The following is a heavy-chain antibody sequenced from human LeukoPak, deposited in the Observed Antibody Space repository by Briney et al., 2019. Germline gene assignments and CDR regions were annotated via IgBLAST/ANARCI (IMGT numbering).Heavy chain of an antibody. CDR1: GYTFTGYY. Sequence: ASVKVSCKASGYTFTGYYMHWVRQAPGQGLEWMGWINPNSGGTNYAQKFQGRVTMTRDTSISTAYMELSRLGSDDTAVYYCARDYDILSGYYLPFDYWGQGTLVTVSS. CDR2: INPNSGGT. D-gene: IGHD3-9*01. CDR3: ARDYDILSGYYLPFDY. J-gene: IGHJ4*02. V-gene: IGHV1-2*02.